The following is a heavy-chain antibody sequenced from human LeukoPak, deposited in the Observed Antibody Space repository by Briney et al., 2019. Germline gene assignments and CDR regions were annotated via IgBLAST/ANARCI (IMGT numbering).Heavy chain of an antibody. V-gene: IGHV4-39*01. Sequence: SETLSLTCTVSGGSISSSSYYWGWIRQPPGKGLEWIGSIYHSGSTYYNPSLKSRVTISVDTSKNQFSLKLSSVTAADTAVYYCASAKPRWGAFDIWGQGTMVTVSS. J-gene: IGHJ3*02. CDR2: IYHSGST. CDR1: GGSISSSSYY. CDR3: ASAKPRWGAFDI. D-gene: IGHD2-2*01.